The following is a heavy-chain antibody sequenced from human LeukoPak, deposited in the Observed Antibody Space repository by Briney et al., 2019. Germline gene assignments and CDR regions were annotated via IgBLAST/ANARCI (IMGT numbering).Heavy chain of an antibody. CDR2: INHSGST. CDR3: ARVLWFGGPYYFDY. J-gene: IGHJ4*02. Sequence: SETLSLTCAVYGGSFSGYYWSWIRQPPGKWLEWIGEINHSGSTNYNPSLKSRVTISVDTSKNQFSLKLSSVTAADTAVYYCARVLWFGGPYYFDYWGQGTLVTVSS. D-gene: IGHD3-10*01. CDR1: GGSFSGYY. V-gene: IGHV4-34*01.